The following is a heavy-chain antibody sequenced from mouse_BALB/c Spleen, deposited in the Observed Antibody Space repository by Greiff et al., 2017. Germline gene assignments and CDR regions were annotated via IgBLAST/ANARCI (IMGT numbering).Heavy chain of an antibody. CDR3: VRDYGSSFPYAMDY. V-gene: IGHV10-1*02. J-gene: IGHJ4*01. CDR2: IRSKSNNYAT. CDR1: GFTFNTYA. Sequence: EVQVVESGGGLVQPKGSLKLSCAASGFTFNTYAMNWVRQAPGKGLEWVARIRSKSNNYATYYADSVKDRFTISRDDSQSMLYLQMNNFKTEDTAMYYCVRDYGSSFPYAMDYWGQGTSVTVSS. D-gene: IGHD1-1*01.